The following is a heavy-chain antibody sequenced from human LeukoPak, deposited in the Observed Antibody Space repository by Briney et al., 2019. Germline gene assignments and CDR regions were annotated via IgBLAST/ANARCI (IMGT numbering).Heavy chain of an antibody. CDR1: GYTFSSYG. CDR3: ARDGYDVLTGYEDY. D-gene: IGHD3-9*01. V-gene: IGHV1-18*01. J-gene: IGHJ4*02. CDR2: ISTYNGNT. Sequence: EASVKVSCKATGYTFSSYGISWVRQAPGQGLERMGWISTYNGNTNYAQKLQGRVTMTTDTSTNTAYVELRSLRSDDTALYYCARDGYDVLTGYEDYWGQGTLVTVSS.